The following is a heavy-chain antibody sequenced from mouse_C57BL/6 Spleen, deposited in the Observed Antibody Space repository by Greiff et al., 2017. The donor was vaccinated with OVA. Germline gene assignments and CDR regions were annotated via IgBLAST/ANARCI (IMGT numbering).Heavy chain of an antibody. CDR1: GYTFTSYW. J-gene: IGHJ2*01. D-gene: IGHD1-1*01. Sequence: QVQLQQPGAELVKPGASVKLSCKASGYTFTSYWMQWVKQRPGQGLEWIGEIDPSDSYTNYNQKFKGKATLTVDTSSSTAYMQLSSLTSEDSAVYYCARRYYGSSYFLDYWGQGTTLTVSS. CDR3: ARRYYGSSYFLDY. CDR2: IDPSDSYT. V-gene: IGHV1-50*01.